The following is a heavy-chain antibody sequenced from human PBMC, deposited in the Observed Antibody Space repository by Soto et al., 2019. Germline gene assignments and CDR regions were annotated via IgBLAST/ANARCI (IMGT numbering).Heavy chain of an antibody. D-gene: IGHD1-26*01. CDR3: ARDSRWELMAHQRWFDP. CDR1: GFRMSSHD. CDR2: ISDSGDNT. Sequence: PGGSLRLSCAASGFRMSSHDMSWVRQTPGKGLEWVSAISDSGDNTYYAGSVKGRFTISRDNSKDTLYLQMNSLRAEDTAVYYCARDSRWELMAHQRWFDPWGQGTLVTVSS. J-gene: IGHJ5*02. V-gene: IGHV3-23*01.